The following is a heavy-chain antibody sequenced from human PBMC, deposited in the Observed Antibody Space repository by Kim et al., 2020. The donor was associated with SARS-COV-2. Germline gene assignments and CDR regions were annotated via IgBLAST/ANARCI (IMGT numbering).Heavy chain of an antibody. CDR2: IRSKANSYAT. D-gene: IGHD5-12*01. Sequence: GGSLRLSCAASGFTFSGSAMHWVRQASGKGLEWVGRIRSKANSYATAYAASVKGRFTISRDDSKNTAYLQMNSLKTEDTAVYYCHTRGAFDIWGQGTMVTVSS. CDR1: GFTFSGSA. V-gene: IGHV3-73*01. J-gene: IGHJ3*02. CDR3: HTRGAFDI.